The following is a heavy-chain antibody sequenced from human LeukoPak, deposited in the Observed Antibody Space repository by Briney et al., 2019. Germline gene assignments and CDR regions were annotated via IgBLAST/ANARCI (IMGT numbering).Heavy chain of an antibody. V-gene: IGHV3-30*04. Sequence: GRSLRLSCAASGFTFSNYAMHWVRQAPGKGLEWVAVISYDGSNKNYADSVKGRFTISRDNSKNTLYLQMNNLRAEDTAVYYCARGQRAHVEWSSYMDVWGKGTTVTVSS. CDR2: ISYDGSNK. CDR3: ARGQRAHVEWSSYMDV. CDR1: GFTFSNYA. D-gene: IGHD3-3*01. J-gene: IGHJ6*03.